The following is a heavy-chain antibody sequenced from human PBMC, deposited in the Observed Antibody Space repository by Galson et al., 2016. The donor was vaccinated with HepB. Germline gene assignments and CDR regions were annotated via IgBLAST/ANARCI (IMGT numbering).Heavy chain of an antibody. V-gene: IGHV3-33*06. J-gene: IGHJ6*02. CDR2: IWHDGSDK. CDR1: GFKFSDFG. D-gene: IGHD7-27*01. Sequence: SLRLSCAASGFKFSDFGMHWVRQAPGKGLEWVAHIWHDGSDKYYVDSVKGRFTVSRDNSKNTLYLEMNSLRAEDTAVYYCAKDRAGDRSSYSCLDVWGQGTTVTLSS. CDR3: AKDRAGDRSSYSCLDV.